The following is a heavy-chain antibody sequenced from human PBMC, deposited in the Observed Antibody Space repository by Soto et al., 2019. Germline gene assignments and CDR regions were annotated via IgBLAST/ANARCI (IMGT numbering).Heavy chain of an antibody. CDR3: AKVGYCSSTSCYTGPFDY. Sequence: PGGSLRLSCAASGFTFSSYAMSWVRQAPGKGLEWVSAISGSGGSTYYADSVKGRFTISRDNSKNTLYLQMNSLRAEDTAVYYCAKVGYCSSTSCYTGPFDYWGQGTLVTVSS. D-gene: IGHD2-2*02. CDR1: GFTFSSYA. CDR2: ISGSGGST. V-gene: IGHV3-23*01. J-gene: IGHJ4*02.